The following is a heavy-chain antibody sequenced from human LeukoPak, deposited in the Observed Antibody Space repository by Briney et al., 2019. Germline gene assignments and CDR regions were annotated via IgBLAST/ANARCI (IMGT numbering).Heavy chain of an antibody. J-gene: IGHJ4*02. CDR2: TYYRSKWSS. Sequence: SQTLSLTCAISGDIVSSNSAAWNWIRQSPSRGLERLGRTYYRSKWSSNYAVSVKSRITIHPDTSKTQFSLQLNSVTPEATAVYYCAGGVDTDLHYWGQGTLVTVSS. D-gene: IGHD5-18*01. CDR3: AGGVDTDLHY. V-gene: IGHV6-1*01. CDR1: GDIVSSNSAA.